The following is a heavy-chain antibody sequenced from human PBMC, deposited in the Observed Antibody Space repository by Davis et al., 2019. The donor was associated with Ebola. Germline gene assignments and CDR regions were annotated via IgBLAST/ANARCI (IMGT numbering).Heavy chain of an antibody. D-gene: IGHD1/OR15-1a*01. J-gene: IGHJ4*02. CDR2: ISSKAYGWIT. V-gene: IGHV3-49*04. CDR1: GFTFGDYA. CDR3: VTENWYRFES. Sequence: GGSLRLSCTASGFTFGDYAMSWVRQAPGKGLEWVGFISSKAYGWITEYAASVKGRFTISRDESKNLLYLEMNGLRTEDTAVYYCVTENWYRFESWGQGTLVSVSS.